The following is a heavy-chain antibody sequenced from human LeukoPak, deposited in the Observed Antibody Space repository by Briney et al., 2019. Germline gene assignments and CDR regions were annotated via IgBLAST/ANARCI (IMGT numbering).Heavy chain of an antibody. D-gene: IGHD3-22*01. CDR2: ISGSGGFP. CDR1: GFAFSSYT. CDR3: AKDSHYDSGGYGDAFDI. V-gene: IGHV3-23*01. J-gene: IGHJ3*02. Sequence: PGGSLRLSCAASGFAFSSYTMNRVRQAPGKGLEWVSAISGSGGFPYYADSVKGRFTISRDISKSTLYLQTNSLRAEDTAVYYCAKDSHYDSGGYGDAFDIWGQGTMVTVSS.